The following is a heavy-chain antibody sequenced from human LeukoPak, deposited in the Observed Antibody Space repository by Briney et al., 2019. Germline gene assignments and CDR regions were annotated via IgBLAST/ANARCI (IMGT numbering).Heavy chain of an antibody. CDR2: IIPIFGTA. Sequence: SVKVSCKASGGTFSSYAISWVRQAPGQGLEWMGGIIPIFGTANYAQKFQGRVTITADESTSTAYMELSSLRSEDTAVYYCARSYYDFWSGRKGPSPDFDYWGQGTLVTVSS. D-gene: IGHD3-3*01. J-gene: IGHJ4*02. CDR3: ARSYYDFWSGRKGPSPDFDY. CDR1: GGTFSSYA. V-gene: IGHV1-69*01.